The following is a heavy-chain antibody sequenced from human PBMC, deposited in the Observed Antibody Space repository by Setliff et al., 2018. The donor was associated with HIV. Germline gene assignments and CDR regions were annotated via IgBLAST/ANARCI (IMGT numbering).Heavy chain of an antibody. CDR1: GPSIRSSSYF. J-gene: IGHJ4*02. CDR2: IHYSGST. Sequence: SETLSLTCTVSGPSIRSSSYFWGWIRQPPGKGLEWIGSIHYSGSTNYNPSLKSRVTISVDTSKNQVSLKLSSVTAADTAVYYCARDTLAYCGGECYSGYWGPGTLVTVSS. CDR3: ARDTLAYCGGECYSGY. V-gene: IGHV4-39*07. D-gene: IGHD2-21*01.